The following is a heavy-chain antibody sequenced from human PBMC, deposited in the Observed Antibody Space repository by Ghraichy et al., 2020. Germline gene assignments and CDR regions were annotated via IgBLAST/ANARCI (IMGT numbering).Heavy chain of an antibody. CDR3: AKDDYCSGATCATYYYYGLDL. Sequence: GASLNISCAASGFIFSNYAMTWVRQAPGKGLEWVSSITGTGANTYYEDSVKGRFTISRDNSKNTLYLQMNSLRAEDTAIYYCAKDDYCSGATCATYYYYGLDLWGQGTTVTVSS. CDR2: ITGTGANT. CDR1: GFIFSNYA. D-gene: IGHD2-15*01. J-gene: IGHJ6*02. V-gene: IGHV3-23*01.